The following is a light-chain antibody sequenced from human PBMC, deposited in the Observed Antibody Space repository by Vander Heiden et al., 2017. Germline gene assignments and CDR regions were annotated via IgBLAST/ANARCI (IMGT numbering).Light chain of an antibody. V-gene: IGLV1-44*01. J-gene: IGLJ3*02. CDR3: AAWDDSLNGPV. CDR2: SDN. Sequence: QSVLTPPPAASGTPGTRVTISCAGSSSNIGSNNVNWYQQLPATAPKLLIYSDNPRRSGVPDRFSGSKSGTSASMATSGLQSEDEADYYCAAWDDSLNGPVFGGGTKLTVL. CDR1: SSNIGSNN.